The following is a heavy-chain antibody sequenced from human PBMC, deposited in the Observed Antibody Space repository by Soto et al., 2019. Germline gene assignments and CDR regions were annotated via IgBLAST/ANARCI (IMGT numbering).Heavy chain of an antibody. J-gene: IGHJ4*02. CDR1: GFTFTTHP. V-gene: IGHV1-3*01. D-gene: IGHD1-1*01. CDR2: INPGNGYS. Sequence: QVHLVQSGAEVREPGASVKISCKASGFTFTTHPIHWVRQAPDQRLEWMGWINPGNGYSEYSQKFQGRVTFTSDTYANTAYMELNRLRAEDTALYYCASRPGLDTGPFDYWGQGTLVTVSS. CDR3: ASRPGLDTGPFDY.